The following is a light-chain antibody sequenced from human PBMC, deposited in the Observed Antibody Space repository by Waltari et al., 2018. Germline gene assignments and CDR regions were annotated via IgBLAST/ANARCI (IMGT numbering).Light chain of an antibody. CDR2: VTS. CDR1: KTIGNN. V-gene: IGKV3-15*01. Sequence: ETLMTQSPATLSVSPVKSSTVACRASKTIGNNLAWYQQTPGQAPRPLIYVTSYRSTGIPGRFFGAGSGTDFTLTISSLQSEDFGVYYCQQYNEWPYTCGQGTKVDLK. CDR3: QQYNEWPYT. J-gene: IGKJ2*01.